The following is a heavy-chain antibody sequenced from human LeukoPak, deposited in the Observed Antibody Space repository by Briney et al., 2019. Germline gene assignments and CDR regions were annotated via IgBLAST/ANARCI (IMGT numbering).Heavy chain of an antibody. V-gene: IGHV4-61*02. D-gene: IGHD1-26*01. CDR2: IYTSGST. J-gene: IGHJ3*02. CDR3: ARESEGYSGSYHTAAFDI. CDR1: GGSISSGSYY. Sequence: SETLSLTCTVSGGSISSGSYYWSWIRQPAGKGLEWIGRIYTSGSTNYNPSLKSRVTISVDTSKNQFSLKLSSVTAADTAVYYCARESEGYSGSYHTAAFDIWGQGTMVTVSS.